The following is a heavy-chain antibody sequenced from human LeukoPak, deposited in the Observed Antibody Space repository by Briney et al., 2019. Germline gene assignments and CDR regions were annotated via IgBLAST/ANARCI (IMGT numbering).Heavy chain of an antibody. Sequence: PGGSLRLSCAASGFTVSSNYMSWVRQAPGKGLEWVSVIYSGGSTYYADSVKGRFTISRDNSKNTLYLQTNSLRAEDTAVYYCARDLTTVTYYYYGMDVWGQGTTVTVSS. CDR1: GFTVSSNY. V-gene: IGHV3-66*01. J-gene: IGHJ6*02. CDR3: ARDLTTVTYYYYGMDV. D-gene: IGHD4-11*01. CDR2: IYSGGST.